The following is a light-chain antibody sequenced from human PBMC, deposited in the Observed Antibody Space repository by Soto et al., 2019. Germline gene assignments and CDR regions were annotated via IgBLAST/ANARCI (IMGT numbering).Light chain of an antibody. Sequence: DIQMTQSPSTLSGSVGDRVTITCRASQTISSWLAWYQQKPGKAPKLLIYKASTLKSGVPPRFSGSGSGTDFTLAISSLQPEDSATYYCLKDINYPWTFGQGTKGDIK. J-gene: IGKJ1*01. CDR1: QTISSW. CDR3: LKDINYPWT. V-gene: IGKV1-5*03. CDR2: KAS.